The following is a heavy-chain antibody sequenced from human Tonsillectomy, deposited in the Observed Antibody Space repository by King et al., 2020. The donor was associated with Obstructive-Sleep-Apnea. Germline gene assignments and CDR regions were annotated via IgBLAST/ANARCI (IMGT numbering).Heavy chain of an antibody. J-gene: IGHJ4*02. V-gene: IGHV3-15*01. Sequence: VQLVESGGGLVKPGGSLRLSCAASGFTFSNAWMSWVRQAPGKGLEWVGRIKSKTDGGTTDYAAPVKGRFTISRDDSKNTLYLQMNSLKTEDTAVYYCTIVWTTEARGGSILWWWGWGQGTLVTVSS. CDR1: GFTFSNAW. CDR3: TIVWTTEARGGSILWWWG. D-gene: IGHD2-21*01. CDR2: IKSKTDGGTT.